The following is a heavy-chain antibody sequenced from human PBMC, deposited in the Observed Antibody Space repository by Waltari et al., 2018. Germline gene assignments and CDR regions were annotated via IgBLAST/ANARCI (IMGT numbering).Heavy chain of an antibody. J-gene: IGHJ4*02. V-gene: IGHV4-38-2*01. CDR1: GYSISSGYY. D-gene: IGHD6-19*01. Sequence: QVQLQESGPGLVKPSETLSLTCAVSGYSISSGYYWGWIRQPPGQGLEWMGSSYHVWDAFSSPSLKSRATRSVDTSKSLFSLKLSAVTASDTAVYYCARLPSVIAVAGPQYYFDYWGQGTLVTVSS. CDR3: ARLPSVIAVAGPQYYFDY. CDR2: SYHVWDA.